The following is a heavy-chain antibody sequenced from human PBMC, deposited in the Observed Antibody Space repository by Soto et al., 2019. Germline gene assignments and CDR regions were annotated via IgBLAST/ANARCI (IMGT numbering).Heavy chain of an antibody. CDR2: IYYIGST. V-gene: IGHV4-31*03. Sequence: LTCTVSGGSISSGGYYWSWIRQHPGKGLEWIGYIYYIGSTYYNPSLKSRVSISVDTSKNQFSLKLSSVTAADTAVYYCARFYMVRGVMGAFDIWGQGTMVTVSS. J-gene: IGHJ3*02. D-gene: IGHD3-10*01. CDR3: ARFYMVRGVMGAFDI. CDR1: GGSISSGGYY.